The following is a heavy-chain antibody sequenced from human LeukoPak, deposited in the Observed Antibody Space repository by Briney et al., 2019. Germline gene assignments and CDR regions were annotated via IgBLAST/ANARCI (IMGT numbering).Heavy chain of an antibody. CDR3: ARDPSVNNAIGYNWFDH. J-gene: IGHJ5*02. V-gene: IGHV3-30*04. D-gene: IGHD2/OR15-2a*01. CDR1: GFTFSSYA. CDR2: ISYDGSNK. Sequence: GRSLRLSCAASGFTFSSYAMHWVRQAPGHGLEWVAVISYDGSNKYYADSVEGRFIISRDNAKNTLYLQMNNLGVEDTAVYFCARDPSVNNAIGYNWFDHWGQGALVTVSS.